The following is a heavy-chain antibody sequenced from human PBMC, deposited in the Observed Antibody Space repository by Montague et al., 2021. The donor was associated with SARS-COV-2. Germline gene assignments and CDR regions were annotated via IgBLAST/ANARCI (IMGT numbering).Heavy chain of an antibody. CDR2: IYYSGST. D-gene: IGHD6-13*01. CDR1: GGSISSGSYY. V-gene: IGHV4-31*03. CDR3: ARSESPSYSSSPFDY. Sequence: TLSLTCIVSGGSISSGSYYWSWIRQHPGKGLEWIGYIYYSGSTYYNPSLKSRLSISLDTSKNHFSLRLSSVTAADTAVYYCARSESPSYSSSPFDYWGQGTLVTVSS. J-gene: IGHJ4*02.